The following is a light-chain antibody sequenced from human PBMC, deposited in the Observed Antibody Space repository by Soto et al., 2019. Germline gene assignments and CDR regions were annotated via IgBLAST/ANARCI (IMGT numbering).Light chain of an antibody. J-gene: IGKJ4*01. V-gene: IGKV1-5*03. CDR1: QSISSW. Sequence: DIQMTQSPSTLSASVGDRVTITCRASQSISSWLAWYQQKPGKAPKPLIYKASTLESGVPSRFSGSGSGTEFTLTISSLQPDDFATYYCQQYNSVSLLTFGGGTKVEIK. CDR2: KAS. CDR3: QQYNSVSLLT.